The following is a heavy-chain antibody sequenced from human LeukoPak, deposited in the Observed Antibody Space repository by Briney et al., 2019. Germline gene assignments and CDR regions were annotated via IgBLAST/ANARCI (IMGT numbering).Heavy chain of an antibody. CDR1: GYTFSGYY. D-gene: IGHD3-9*01. J-gene: IGHJ5*02. V-gene: IGHV1-2*02. CDR3: AREGTDYDILTGYYFVWFDP. Sequence: ASVKVSCKASGYTFSGYYMHWVRQAPGQGLEWMGWINPNRGGTKYAQKFQGRVTMTRDTSISTAYMDLSRLRSDDTAVYYCAREGTDYDILTGYYFVWFDPWGQGTLVTVSS. CDR2: INPNRGGT.